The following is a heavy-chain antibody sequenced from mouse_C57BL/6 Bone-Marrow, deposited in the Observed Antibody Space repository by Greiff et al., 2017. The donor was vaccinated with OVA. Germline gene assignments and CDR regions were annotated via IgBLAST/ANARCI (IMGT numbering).Heavy chain of an antibody. Sequence: VKVVESGPGLVAPSQSLSITCTVSGFSLTSYAISWVRQPPGKGLEWLGVIWTGGGTNYNSALKSRLSISKDNSKSQVFLKMNSLQTDDTARYYCARSAITTVVPYYAMDYWGQGTSVTVSS. D-gene: IGHD1-1*01. CDR1: GFSLTSYA. CDR3: ARSAITTVVPYYAMDY. V-gene: IGHV2-9-1*01. CDR2: IWTGGGT. J-gene: IGHJ4*01.